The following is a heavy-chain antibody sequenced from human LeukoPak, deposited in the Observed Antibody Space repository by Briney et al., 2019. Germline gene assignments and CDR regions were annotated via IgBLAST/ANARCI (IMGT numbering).Heavy chain of an antibody. Sequence: GGSLRLSCAASGFIFSNSWMSWVRQAPGKGLEWVANIKQDGSDKYYVDSVKGRFTISRDNAKNSLDLQMNSLRAEDTAVYYCARGQRLGNWGQGTLVTVSS. J-gene: IGHJ4*02. CDR1: GFIFSNSW. CDR2: IKQDGSDK. CDR3: ARGQRLGN. D-gene: IGHD6-25*01. V-gene: IGHV3-7*01.